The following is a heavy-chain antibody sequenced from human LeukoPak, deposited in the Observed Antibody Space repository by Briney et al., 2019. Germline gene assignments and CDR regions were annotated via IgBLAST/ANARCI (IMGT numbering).Heavy chain of an antibody. CDR2: IIAGNGDT. D-gene: IGHD2-2*01. J-gene: IGHJ5*02. Sequence: ASVKVSCKASGYTFTPYAIHWMRQAPGQRLEWMGWIIAGNGDTKYSQNFQGRLTFTRDTSAGTAYMELSSLRSEDTAVYYCARARVPVPAQLNWFDPWGQGTLVTVSS. CDR1: GYTFTPYA. V-gene: IGHV1-3*01. CDR3: ARARVPVPAQLNWFDP.